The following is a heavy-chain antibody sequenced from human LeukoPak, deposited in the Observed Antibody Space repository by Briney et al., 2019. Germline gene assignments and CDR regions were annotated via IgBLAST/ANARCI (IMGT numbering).Heavy chain of an antibody. D-gene: IGHD5-18*01. CDR2: INPNSGGT. J-gene: IGHJ4*02. V-gene: IGHV1-2*02. CDR1: GYTFTGYY. CDR3: ARESGYSYGESLDY. Sequence: ASVTVSCTASGYTFTGYYMHWVRQAPGQGLEWMGWINPNSGGTNYAQKFQGRVTMTRDTSISTAYMELSRLRSDDTAVYYCARESGYSYGESLDYWGQGTLVTVSS.